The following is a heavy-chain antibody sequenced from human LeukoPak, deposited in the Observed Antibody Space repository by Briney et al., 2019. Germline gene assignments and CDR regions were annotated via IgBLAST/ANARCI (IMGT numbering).Heavy chain of an antibody. D-gene: IGHD3-3*01. J-gene: IGHJ5*02. CDR3: ARQTSGGYTVFFGKPRGHWFDH. CDR2: INPNSGGT. CDR1: GYTFTCYY. Sequence: ASVKVSCKASGYTFTCYYMHWVRQAPGQGLEWRGGINPNSGGTNYAQKFQGRVTITADESTSTAYMALSSLRSEDTAVYYCARQTSGGYTVFFGKPRGHWFDHWGQGTLVTVSS. V-gene: IGHV1-2*02.